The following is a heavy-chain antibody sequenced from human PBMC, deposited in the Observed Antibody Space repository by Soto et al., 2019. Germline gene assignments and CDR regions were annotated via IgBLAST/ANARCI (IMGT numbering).Heavy chain of an antibody. CDR1: GYTLTELS. J-gene: IGHJ4*02. V-gene: IGHV1-8*01. CDR3: ARTLYGDNVDY. D-gene: IGHD4-17*01. Sequence: ASVKVSCKVSGYTLTELSMHWVRQATGRGLEWMGWMNPNSGNTGYAQKFQGGVTMTRNTSISTAYMELSSLRSEDTAVYYCARTLYGDNVDYWGQGTLVTVSS. CDR2: MNPNSGNT.